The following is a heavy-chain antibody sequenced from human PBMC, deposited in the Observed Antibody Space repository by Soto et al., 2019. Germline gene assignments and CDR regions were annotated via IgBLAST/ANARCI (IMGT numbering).Heavy chain of an antibody. CDR3: ARLRSYGSGSYYKENYYYYGMDV. CDR1: GGSFSGYY. V-gene: IGHV4-34*01. Sequence: XATLSLTCAVYGGSFSGYYWSWIRQPPGKGLEWIGEINHSGSTNYNPSLKSRVTISVDTSKNQFSLKLSSVTAADTAVYYCARLRSYGSGSYYKENYYYYGMDVWGQGTTVTVSS. J-gene: IGHJ6*02. CDR2: INHSGST. D-gene: IGHD3-10*01.